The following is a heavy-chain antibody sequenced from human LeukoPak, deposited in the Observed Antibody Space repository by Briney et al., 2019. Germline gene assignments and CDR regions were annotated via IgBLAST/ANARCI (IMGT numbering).Heavy chain of an antibody. CDR3: AKDPTPTPYYYDSY. CDR2: ISGSGDKT. D-gene: IGHD3-22*01. Sequence: GGSLRLSCAASGFTFDDYAMHWVRQAPGKGLDWVSSISGSGDKTQYADSVKGRFTVPRDNSKNTLYLQMNSLRVEDTAIYYCAKDPTPTPYYYDSYWGQGTLVTVSS. V-gene: IGHV3-23*01. CDR1: GFTFDDYA. J-gene: IGHJ4*02.